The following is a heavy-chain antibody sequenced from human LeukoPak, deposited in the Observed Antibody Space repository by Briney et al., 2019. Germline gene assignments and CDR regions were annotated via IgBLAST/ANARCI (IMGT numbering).Heavy chain of an antibody. CDR1: GYTFTSYD. D-gene: IGHD3-3*01. CDR3: AREFLEWLGPFDP. CDR2: MNPNSGNT. J-gene: IGHJ5*02. V-gene: IGHV1-8*01. Sequence: ASVKVSCKASGYTFTSYDINWVRQATGQGLEWMGWMNPNSGNTGYAQKFQGRVTMTRNTSISTAYMELSSLRSEDTAVYYCAREFLEWLGPFDPCGQGTLVTVSS.